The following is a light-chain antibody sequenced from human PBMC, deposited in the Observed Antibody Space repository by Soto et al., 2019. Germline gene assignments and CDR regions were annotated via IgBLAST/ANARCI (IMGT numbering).Light chain of an antibody. J-gene: IGLJ3*02. CDR2: SDD. CDR1: SSNIGTNY. CDR3: STWDASLSGRV. V-gene: IGLV1-47*02. Sequence: QSVLTQSPSASGTPGQRVIISCSGSSSNIGTNYVYWYQQLPGTAPKVLIYSDDQRPSGVPDRVSGSKSGTSASLAISGLRSEDEADYYCSTWDASLSGRVFGGGTKLTVL.